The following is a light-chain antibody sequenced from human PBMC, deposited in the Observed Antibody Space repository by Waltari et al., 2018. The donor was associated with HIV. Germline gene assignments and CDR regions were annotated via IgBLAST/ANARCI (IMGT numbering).Light chain of an antibody. J-gene: IGLJ3*02. Sequence: QSVLTQPPSASGTPGQRVTISCSGSRPNIGSNTVNWYQQLPGTAPKLLIYSNNQRPSGVPDRFSGSKSGTSASLAISGLQSEDEADYYCAAWDDSLNGRVFGGGTKLTVL. CDR3: AAWDDSLNGRV. V-gene: IGLV1-44*01. CDR2: SNN. CDR1: RPNIGSNT.